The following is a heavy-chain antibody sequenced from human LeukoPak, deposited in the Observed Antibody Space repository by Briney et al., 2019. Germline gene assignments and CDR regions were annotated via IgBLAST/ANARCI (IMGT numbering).Heavy chain of an antibody. V-gene: IGHV3-21*01. CDR3: ASPQYSSSWYYFDY. J-gene: IGHJ4*02. Sequence: PGGSLRLSCAASGFTFSSYSMNWVRQAPGQGLEWVSSISSSSSYIYYADSVKGRFNISRDNAKNSLYLQMNSLRAEDTAVYYCASPQYSSSWYYFDYWSQGTLVTVSS. D-gene: IGHD6-13*01. CDR2: ISSSSSYI. CDR1: GFTFSSYS.